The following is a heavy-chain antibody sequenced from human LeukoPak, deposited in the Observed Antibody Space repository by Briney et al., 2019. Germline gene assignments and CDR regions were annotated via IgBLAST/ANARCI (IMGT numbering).Heavy chain of an antibody. Sequence: GGSLRLSCAASGFTFSSYAMHWVRQAPGKGLEWVAFIRYDGSNKYYADSVKGRFTISRDNSKNTLYLQMNSLRAEDTAVYYCAIIVVVPAAEAGRAFDIWGQGTMVTVSS. D-gene: IGHD2-2*01. CDR2: IRYDGSNK. V-gene: IGHV3-30*02. CDR3: AIIVVVPAAEAGRAFDI. J-gene: IGHJ3*02. CDR1: GFTFSSYA.